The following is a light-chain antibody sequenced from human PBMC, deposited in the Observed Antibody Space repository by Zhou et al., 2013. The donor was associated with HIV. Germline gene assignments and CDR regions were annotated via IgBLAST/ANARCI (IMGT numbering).Light chain of an antibody. Sequence: DIQMTQSPSSLSASVGDRVTITCRASQDISKSLAWFQHQPGKAPKLLVYGASKLESGVPSRFSGSGSGTDYTLVISSLHPEDFATYYCQQYYMTPPWTFGQGTKVEIK. CDR3: QQYYMTPPWT. J-gene: IGKJ1*01. CDR1: QDISKS. CDR2: GAS. V-gene: IGKV1-NL1*01.